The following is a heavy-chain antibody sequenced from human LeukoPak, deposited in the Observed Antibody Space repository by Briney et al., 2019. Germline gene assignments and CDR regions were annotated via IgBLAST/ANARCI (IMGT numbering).Heavy chain of an antibody. CDR1: GGTFSSYA. V-gene: IGHV1-69*04. CDR3: ARVGGNSREMDAFDI. D-gene: IGHD4-23*01. CDR2: IIPILGIA. Sequence: SVKVSCKASGGTFSSYAISWVRQAPGQGLEWMGRIIPILGIANYAQKFQGRVTITADKSTSTAYMELSSLRSEDTAVYYCARVGGNSREMDAFDIWGQGTMVTVSS. J-gene: IGHJ3*02.